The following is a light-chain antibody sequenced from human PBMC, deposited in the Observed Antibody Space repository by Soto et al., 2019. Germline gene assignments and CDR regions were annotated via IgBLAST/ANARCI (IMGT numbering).Light chain of an antibody. Sequence: DIQMTQSPSTLSASVGDRVTITCRASQSISRSLAWYQQKPGKAPNLLIYDASSLESGVSARFSGSGFGTDFTLTISSLQPDDFATYYCQQYNSYLLTFGPGTTVDIK. CDR2: DAS. J-gene: IGKJ3*01. V-gene: IGKV1-5*01. CDR1: QSISRS. CDR3: QQYNSYLLT.